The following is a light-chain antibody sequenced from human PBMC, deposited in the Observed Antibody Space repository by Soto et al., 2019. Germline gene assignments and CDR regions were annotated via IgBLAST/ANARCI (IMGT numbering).Light chain of an antibody. V-gene: IGKV4-1*01. Sequence: DIVMTQSPDSLAVSLGERATINCKSSQSVLYSSNNKNYLAWYQQKPGQPPKLLIYWASTRESGVPDRFSGSGSGTDFTLTISSLQAEDVAVYYCQQYYSTPPLTLGGGTKVDI. CDR1: QSVLYSSNNKNY. CDR3: QQYYSTPPLT. J-gene: IGKJ4*01. CDR2: WAS.